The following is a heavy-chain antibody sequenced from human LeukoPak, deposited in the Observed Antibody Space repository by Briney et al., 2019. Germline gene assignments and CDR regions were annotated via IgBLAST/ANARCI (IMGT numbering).Heavy chain of an antibody. J-gene: IGHJ4*02. CDR3: ASIAVAGTHYFDY. Sequence: VASVKVSCKASGGTFSSYAISWVRQAPGQGLEWMGRIIPIFGTANYAQKFQGRVTITTDESTSTAYMELSSLRSEDTAMYYCASIAVAGTHYFDYWGQGTLVTVSS. D-gene: IGHD6-19*01. CDR2: IIPIFGTA. V-gene: IGHV1-69*05. CDR1: GGTFSSYA.